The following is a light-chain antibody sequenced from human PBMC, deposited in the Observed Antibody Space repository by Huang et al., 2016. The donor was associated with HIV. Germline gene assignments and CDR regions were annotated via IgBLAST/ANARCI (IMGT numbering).Light chain of an antibody. CDR1: QDIGSN. CDR2: GAS. CDR3: QQYNNWPRT. Sequence: DIVMTQSPVTLSVSPGQRATLSCRASQDIGSNLAWYQQKPGQPPRLLISGASTRATGAPDSFSGSGSETDFTLAISSLQSEDSAVYFCQQYNNWPRTFGQGTKVEIK. J-gene: IGKJ1*01. V-gene: IGKV3D-15*01.